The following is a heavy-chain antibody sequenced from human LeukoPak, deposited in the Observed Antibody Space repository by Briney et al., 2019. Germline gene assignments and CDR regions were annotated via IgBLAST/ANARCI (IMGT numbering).Heavy chain of an antibody. D-gene: IGHD3-10*01. CDR2: IIPIFGTA. J-gene: IGHJ4*02. V-gene: IGHV1-69*05. CDR1: GGTFSSYA. Sequence: SVTVSFKSSGGTFSSYAISWVRQAPGQGLEWMGGIIPIFGTANYAQKFQGRVTITTDESTSTAYMELSSLRSEDTAVYYCASYVEGSGSSPDFDYWGQGTLVTVSS. CDR3: ASYVEGSGSSPDFDY.